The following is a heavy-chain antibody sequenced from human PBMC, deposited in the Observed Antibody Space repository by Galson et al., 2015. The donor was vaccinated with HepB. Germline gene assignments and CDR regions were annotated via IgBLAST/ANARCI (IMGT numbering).Heavy chain of an antibody. CDR1: GGTFSSYA. Sequence: SVTVSCKASGGTFSSYAISWVRQAPGQGLEWMGGIIPIFGTANYAQKFQGRVTITADKSTSTAYMELSSLRSEDTAVYYCARDDSSGYYHGSFDYWGQGTLVTVSS. V-gene: IGHV1-69*06. D-gene: IGHD3-22*01. J-gene: IGHJ4*02. CDR3: ARDDSSGYYHGSFDY. CDR2: IIPIFGTA.